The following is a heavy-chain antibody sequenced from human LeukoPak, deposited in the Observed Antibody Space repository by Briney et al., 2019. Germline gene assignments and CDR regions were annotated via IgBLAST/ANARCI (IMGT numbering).Heavy chain of an antibody. V-gene: IGHV3-7*01. D-gene: IGHD1-1*01. CDR2: IRQDGREI. J-gene: IGHJ4*02. CDR1: GFIFSNYW. Sequence: GGSLRLSCVGSGFIFSNYWMNWVRQAPGKGLEWVVSIRQDGREIHYADSVKGRFTTFRDNDKNSLYLQMNSLRAEDTAVYYCSGTTGWYFDFWGQGTLVTVSS. CDR3: SGTTGWYFDF.